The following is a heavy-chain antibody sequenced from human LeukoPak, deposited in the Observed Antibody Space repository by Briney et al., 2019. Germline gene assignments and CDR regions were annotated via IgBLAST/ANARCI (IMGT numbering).Heavy chain of an antibody. CDR2: VSGSGVST. J-gene: IGHJ6*03. D-gene: IGHD2-15*01. V-gene: IGHV3-23*01. CDR3: AKGVEDSGIYYYYYMDV. Sequence: PGGSLRLSCAASGFIFSSYTFSTYAMSWVRQAPGKGLEWVSAVSGSGVSTYYADSVKGRFTISRDNSKNTLYLQMNGLRAEDTAVYYCAKGVEDSGIYYYYYMDVWGKGTTVTVSS. CDR1: GFIFSSYTFSTYA.